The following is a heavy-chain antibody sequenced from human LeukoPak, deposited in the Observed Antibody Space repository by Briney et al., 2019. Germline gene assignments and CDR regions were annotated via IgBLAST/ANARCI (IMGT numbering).Heavy chain of an antibody. J-gene: IGHJ6*03. CDR3: ANSYDFWGGYSPPYYYYMDV. CDR1: GFTFNNYA. CDR2: ITGSGGST. Sequence: GGSLRLSCAASGFTFNNYAMSWVRQAPGKGLEWVSTITGSGGSTYYAGSVKGRFTITRDNSKNTLFLQMNSLRAEDTAVYYCANSYDFWGGYSPPYYYYMDVWGKGTTVTVSS. D-gene: IGHD3-3*01. V-gene: IGHV3-23*01.